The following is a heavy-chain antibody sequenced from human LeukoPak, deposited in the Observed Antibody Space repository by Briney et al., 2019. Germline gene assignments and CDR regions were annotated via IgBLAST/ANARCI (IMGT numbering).Heavy chain of an antibody. CDR2: IKQDGSEK. V-gene: IGHV3-7*01. Sequence: PRGSLRLSCAASGFTFSSYWMSWVRQAPGKGLEWVANIKQDGSEKYYVDSVKGRFTISRDNAKNSLYLQMNSLRAEDTAVYYCARASSGYYAGWFDPWGQGTLVTVSS. J-gene: IGHJ5*02. D-gene: IGHD3-22*01. CDR3: ARASSGYYAGWFDP. CDR1: GFTFSSYW.